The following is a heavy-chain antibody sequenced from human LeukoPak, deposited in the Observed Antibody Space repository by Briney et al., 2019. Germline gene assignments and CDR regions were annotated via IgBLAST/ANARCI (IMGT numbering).Heavy chain of an antibody. CDR3: ARDQAGATYSSGWYPSGGFDP. Sequence: SETLSLTCTVSGDSISSGHYYWSWIRQHPGKGLEWIGYIYYSGNTYYNPSLKSRVIISLATSKNQFSLKLTSVTAADTAVYYCARDQAGATYSSGWYPSGGFDPWGQGTLVTVSS. V-gene: IGHV4-31*03. CDR2: IYYSGNT. J-gene: IGHJ5*02. D-gene: IGHD6-19*01. CDR1: GDSISSGHYY.